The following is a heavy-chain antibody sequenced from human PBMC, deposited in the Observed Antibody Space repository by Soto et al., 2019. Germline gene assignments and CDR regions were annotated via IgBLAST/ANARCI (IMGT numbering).Heavy chain of an antibody. CDR1: GGTFSSYA. J-gene: IGHJ4*02. CDR2: IIPIFGTA. V-gene: IGHV1-69*13. CDR3: ARDPVGDHYDSVY. Sequence: GASVKVSCKASGGTFSSYAISWVRQAPGQGLEWMGGIIPIFGTANYAQKFQGRVTITADESTSTAYMELSSLRSEDTAVYYCARDPVGDHYDSVYWGQGTLVTVSS. D-gene: IGHD3-22*01.